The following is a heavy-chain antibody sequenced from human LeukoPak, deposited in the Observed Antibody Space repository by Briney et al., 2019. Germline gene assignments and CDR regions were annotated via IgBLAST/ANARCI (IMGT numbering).Heavy chain of an antibody. CDR2: IYYTGST. CDR3: ARLSKGRYFDYIFDY. CDR1: GGPVSSSTYY. V-gene: IGHV4-39*01. Sequence: PSETLSLTCTVSGGPVSSSTYYWGWIRQPPGKGLEWIGNIYYTGSTYSNPSLRSRVTMSVDTSKNQFSLKMSSVTAADTAVYYCARLSKGRYFDYIFDYWGQGALVTVSS. D-gene: IGHD3-9*01. J-gene: IGHJ4*02.